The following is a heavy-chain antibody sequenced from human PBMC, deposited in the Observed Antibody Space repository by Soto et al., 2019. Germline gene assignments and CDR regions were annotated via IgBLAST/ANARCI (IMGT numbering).Heavy chain of an antibody. CDR3: ARVRGYQLDY. Sequence: EVQLVESGGGLVQPGGSLRLSCAASGFTFSDHYMDWVRQAPGKGLEWVSRTRNKPSSYTTEYAASVKGRFTISRDDSKNSLYLQMNSPKTEDTAVYYCARVRGYQLDYWGQGTLVTVSS. CDR1: GFTFSDHY. D-gene: IGHD5-12*01. CDR2: TRNKPSSYTT. V-gene: IGHV3-72*01. J-gene: IGHJ4*02.